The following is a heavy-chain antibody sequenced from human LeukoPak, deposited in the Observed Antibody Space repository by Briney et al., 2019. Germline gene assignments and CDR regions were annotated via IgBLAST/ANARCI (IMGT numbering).Heavy chain of an antibody. J-gene: IGHJ4*02. CDR3: AGEAGFLEWLLSYFDY. D-gene: IGHD3-3*01. V-gene: IGHV4-4*07. CDR2: IYTSGST. CDR1: GGSISSYY. Sequence: SETLSLTCTVSGGSISSYYWSWIRQPAGKGLEWIGRIYTSGSTNYNPSLKSRVTMSVDTSKNQFSLKLRSVTAADTAVYYCAGEAGFLEWLLSYFDYWGQGTLVTVSS.